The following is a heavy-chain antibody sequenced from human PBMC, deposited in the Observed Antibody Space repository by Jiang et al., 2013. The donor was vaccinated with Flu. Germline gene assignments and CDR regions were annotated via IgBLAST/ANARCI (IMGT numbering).Heavy chain of an antibody. CDR2: MYYTGQS. Sequence: GLVKPSETLSLTCAVSGGSVTSHYWNWIRQSPGKGLEWIGFMYYTGQSDYNPSLKGRVTISLDTSKNQFSLKLNSMTAADTAIYYCARRDTARVSGFDYWGQGTLVTVSS. CDR1: GGSVTSHY. J-gene: IGHJ4*02. CDR3: ARRDTARVSGFDY. V-gene: IGHV4-59*02. D-gene: IGHD5-18*01.